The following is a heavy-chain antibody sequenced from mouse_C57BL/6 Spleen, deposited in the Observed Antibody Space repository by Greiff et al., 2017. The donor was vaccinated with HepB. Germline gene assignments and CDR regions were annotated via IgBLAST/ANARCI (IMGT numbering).Heavy chain of an antibody. V-gene: IGHV2-5*01. J-gene: IGHJ1*03. CDR2: IWRGGST. D-gene: IGHD1-1*01. CDR3: AKSDYYGSSYDWYFDV. Sequence: QVQLQQSGPGLVQPSQSLSITCTVSGFSLTSYGVHWVRQSPGKGLEWLGVIWRGGSTDYNAAFMSRLSITKDNSKSQVFFKMNSLQADDTAIYYCAKSDYYGSSYDWYFDVWGTGTTVTVSS. CDR1: GFSLTSYG.